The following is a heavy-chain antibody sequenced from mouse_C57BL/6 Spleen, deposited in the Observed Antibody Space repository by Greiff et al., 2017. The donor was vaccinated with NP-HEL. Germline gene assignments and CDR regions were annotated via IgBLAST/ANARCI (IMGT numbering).Heavy chain of an antibody. D-gene: IGHD1-1*01. V-gene: IGHV1-50*01. CDR2: IDPSDSYT. CDR3: ARRGFTTVVAPYFDY. Sequence: QVQLQQPGAELVKPGASVKLSCKASGYTFTSYWMQWVKQRPGQGLEWIGEIDPSDSYTNYNQKFKGKATLTVDTSSSTAYMPLSSLTSEDSAVYYCARRGFTTVVAPYFDYWGQSTTLTVSS. J-gene: IGHJ2*01. CDR1: GYTFTSYW.